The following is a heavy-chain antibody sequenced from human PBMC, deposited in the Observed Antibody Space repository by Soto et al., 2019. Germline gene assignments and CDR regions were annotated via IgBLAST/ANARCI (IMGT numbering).Heavy chain of an antibody. Sequence: ASVKVSWKASGYTFTSYGISWVRQAPGQGLEWMGWISAYNGNTNYAQKLQGRVTMTTDTSTSTAYMELRSLRSGDTAVYYCARGLNYGDYFDYWGQGTLVTVSS. V-gene: IGHV1-18*01. J-gene: IGHJ4*02. D-gene: IGHD4-17*01. CDR2: ISAYNGNT. CDR1: GYTFTSYG. CDR3: ARGLNYGDYFDY.